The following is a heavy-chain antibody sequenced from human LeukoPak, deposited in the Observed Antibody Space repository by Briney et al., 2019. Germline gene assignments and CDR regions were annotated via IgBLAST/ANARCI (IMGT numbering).Heavy chain of an antibody. J-gene: IGHJ4*02. CDR3: ARTVGAGPSAIDY. Sequence: SETLSLTCAVYGVSFSGYYWSWIRQPPGKGLEWIGEINHSGSTNYSPSPKSRVTISVDTSKNQFSLKLSSVTAADTAVYYCARTVGAGPSAIDYWGQGTLVTVSS. D-gene: IGHD1-26*01. CDR2: INHSGST. V-gene: IGHV4-34*01. CDR1: GVSFSGYY.